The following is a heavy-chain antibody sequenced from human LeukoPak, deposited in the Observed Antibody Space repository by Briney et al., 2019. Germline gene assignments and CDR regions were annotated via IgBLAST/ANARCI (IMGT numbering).Heavy chain of an antibody. CDR2: INHSGST. CDR3: ARTPKYYYDSSGRLDY. CDR1: GGSFSGYY. D-gene: IGHD3-22*01. V-gene: IGHV4-34*01. Sequence: KPSETLSLTCAVYGGSFSGYYWSWIRQPPGKGLERIGEINHSGSTNYNPSLKSRVTISVDTSKNQFSLKLSSVTAADTAVYYCARTPKYYYDSSGRLDYWGQGTLVTVSS. J-gene: IGHJ4*02.